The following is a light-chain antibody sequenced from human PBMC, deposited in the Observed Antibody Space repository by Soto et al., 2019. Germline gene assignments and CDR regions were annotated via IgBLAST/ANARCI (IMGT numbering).Light chain of an antibody. V-gene: IGLV2-18*02. CDR2: EVS. CDR3: NSYTTSSSYVL. J-gene: IGLJ2*01. CDR1: SSDVGDYNR. Sequence: QSALTQPPSVSGSPGQSVTISCTGTSSDVGDYNRVSWYQQPPGTAPKLLIYEVSNRPSGVPDRFSGSKSGNMASLTISGLQAEDEADYYCNSYTTSSSYVLFGGGTKLTVL.